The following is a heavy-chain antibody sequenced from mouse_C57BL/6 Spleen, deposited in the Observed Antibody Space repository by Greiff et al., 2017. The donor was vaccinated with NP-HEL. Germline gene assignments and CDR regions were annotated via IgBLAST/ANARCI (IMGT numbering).Heavy chain of an antibody. V-gene: IGHV1-15*01. Sequence: QVQLQQSGAELVRPGASVTLSCKASGYTFTDYEMHWVKQTPVHGLEWIGAIDPETGGTAYNQKFKGKAIQTADKSSSTAYMELRSLTSEDSAVYYCTRENGYWGQGTTLTVSS. CDR3: TRENGY. J-gene: IGHJ2*01. CDR1: GYTFTDYE. CDR2: IDPETGGT.